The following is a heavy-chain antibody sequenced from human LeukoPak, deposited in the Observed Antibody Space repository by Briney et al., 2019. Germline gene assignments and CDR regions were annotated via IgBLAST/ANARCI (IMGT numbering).Heavy chain of an antibody. CDR1: GFTFNIFA. CDR3: ARDFLQRNGVYDGFPV. V-gene: IGHV3-23*01. D-gene: IGHD2/OR15-2a*01. CDR2: IGGGDDA. Sequence: GGSLRLSCEASGFTFNIFAMSWVRQAPGKGLEWVSTIGGGDDAFYADSVKGRFTISRDDSQNTVSLQMNSLRAEDTAKYYCARDFLQRNGVYDGFPVWGLGTVVTVSS. J-gene: IGHJ3*01.